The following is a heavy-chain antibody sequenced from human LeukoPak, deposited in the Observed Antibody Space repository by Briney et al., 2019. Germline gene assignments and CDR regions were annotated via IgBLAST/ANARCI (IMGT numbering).Heavy chain of an antibody. J-gene: IGHJ4*02. Sequence: GGSLRLSCAASGFTFSSYSMNWVRQAPGKGLEWVSSISSSSSYIYYADSVKGRFAISRDNAKNSLYLQMNSLRAEDTAVYYCARDKHCSGGSCPFDYWGQGTLVTVSS. CDR2: ISSSSSYI. CDR3: ARDKHCSGGSCPFDY. V-gene: IGHV3-21*01. D-gene: IGHD2-15*01. CDR1: GFTFSSYS.